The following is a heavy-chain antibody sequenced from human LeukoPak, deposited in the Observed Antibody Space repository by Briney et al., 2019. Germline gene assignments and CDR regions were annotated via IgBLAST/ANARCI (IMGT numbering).Heavy chain of an antibody. D-gene: IGHD2-15*01. Sequence: GGSLRLSCAASGFSFSSYWMSWVRQAPGKGPEWVANINQETSETYYVDSVRGRFTISRDNAERSLYLQMNSLRVDDTAVYYCAREVDRSFGYWGQGTLVTASS. CDR2: INQETSET. CDR3: AREVDRSFGY. J-gene: IGHJ4*02. CDR1: GFSFSSYW. V-gene: IGHV3-7*01.